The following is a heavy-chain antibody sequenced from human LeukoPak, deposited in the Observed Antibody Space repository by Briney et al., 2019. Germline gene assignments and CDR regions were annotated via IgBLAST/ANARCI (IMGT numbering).Heavy chain of an antibody. Sequence: PSETLSLTCAVYGGSFSGYYWNWIRQPPGKGLEWIGEINHSGSTNYNPSLKSRVTISVDTSKNQFSLKLSFVTAADTAVYYCTRGLTYCSGGSCYSYYYMDVWGKGTTVTVSS. D-gene: IGHD2-15*01. CDR2: INHSGST. CDR1: GGSFSGYY. J-gene: IGHJ6*03. CDR3: TRGLTYCSGGSCYSYYYMDV. V-gene: IGHV4-34*01.